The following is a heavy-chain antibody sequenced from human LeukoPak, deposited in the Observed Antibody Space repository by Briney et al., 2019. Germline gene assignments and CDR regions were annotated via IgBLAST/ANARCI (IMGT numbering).Heavy chain of an antibody. Sequence: GGSLRLSCAASGFTFSSYSMNWVRQAPGKGLEWASYISSSSSTIYYADSVKGRFTISRDNAKNSPYLQMNSLRAEDTAVYYCARTYYYDSSGYTDDYWGQGTLVTVSS. CDR2: ISSSSSTI. V-gene: IGHV3-48*04. CDR3: ARTYYYDSSGYTDDY. J-gene: IGHJ4*02. CDR1: GFTFSSYS. D-gene: IGHD3-22*01.